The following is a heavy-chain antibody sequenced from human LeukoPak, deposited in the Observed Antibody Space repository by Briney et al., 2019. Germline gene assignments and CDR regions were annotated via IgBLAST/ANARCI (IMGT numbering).Heavy chain of an antibody. Sequence: SETLSLTCTVSGGSISSYYWSWIRQPPGKGLEWIGYIYSSGSTNYNPSLKSRVTISVDTSKNQFSLKLSSVTAADTAVYYCARGRYSSGWFNWFDPWGQGTLVTVSS. V-gene: IGHV4-59*12. CDR2: IYSSGST. CDR3: ARGRYSSGWFNWFDP. D-gene: IGHD6-19*01. J-gene: IGHJ5*02. CDR1: GGSISSYY.